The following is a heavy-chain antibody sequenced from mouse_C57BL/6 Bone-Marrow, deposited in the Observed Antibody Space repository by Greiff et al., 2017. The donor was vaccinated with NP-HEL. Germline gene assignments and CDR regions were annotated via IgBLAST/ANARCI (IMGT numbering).Heavy chain of an antibody. CDR3: ARHGDYFGSSYEYFDV. J-gene: IGHJ1*03. CDR2: FYPGSGSI. D-gene: IGHD1-1*01. CDR1: GYTFTEYT. Sequence: QVQLKQSGAELAKPGASVKLSCKASGYTFTEYTIHWVKQRSGQGLEWIGWFYPGSGSIKYNEKFKDKATLTADKSSSTVYMDLSRLTSEDSAVYFCARHGDYFGSSYEYFDVWGTGTTVTVSS. V-gene: IGHV1-62-2*01.